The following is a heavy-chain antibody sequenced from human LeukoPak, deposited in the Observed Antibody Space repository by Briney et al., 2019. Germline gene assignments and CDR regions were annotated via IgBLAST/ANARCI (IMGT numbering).Heavy chain of an antibody. CDR3: AGDHDYGPEY. Sequence: PGASVKVSCKASGYTFTVHYLHWLRQAPGQGLEWMGWIKPDSGATNFAQNFQGRVTMTSDTSINTSYMELSSLTSDDTAMYYCAGDHDYGPEYWGQGTLVTVSA. J-gene: IGHJ4*02. CDR1: GYTFTVHY. CDR2: IKPDSGAT. D-gene: IGHD4/OR15-4a*01. V-gene: IGHV1-2*02.